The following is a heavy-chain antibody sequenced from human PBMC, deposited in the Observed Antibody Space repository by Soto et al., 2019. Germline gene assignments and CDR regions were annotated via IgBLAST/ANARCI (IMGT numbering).Heavy chain of an antibody. Sequence: EVQLVESGGGLVKPGGSLRLSCAASGFTCSNAWMNWVRQAPGKGLEWVGRIKSKTDGGTTDYAAPVKGRFTISRDDSKKTLYLQMNSLKTEDTAVYYCTIQNARGVPDYWGQGTLVSVSS. CDR2: IKSKTDGGTT. CDR1: GFTCSNAW. J-gene: IGHJ4*02. CDR3: TIQNARGVPDY. D-gene: IGHD3-10*01. V-gene: IGHV3-15*07.